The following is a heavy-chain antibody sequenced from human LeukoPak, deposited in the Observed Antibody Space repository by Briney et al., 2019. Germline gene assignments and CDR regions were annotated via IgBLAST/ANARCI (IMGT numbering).Heavy chain of an antibody. CDR3: ARLSSTLYYSMDV. V-gene: IGHV4-59*08. Sequence: SETLSLTCAVSGGSISSYYWTWIRQPPGKGLEWVGYIQNSAIYRAKIKSSPSLQSRVSLSVDTSKNQVSLTVNSVTAADTAVYYCARLSSTLYYSMDVWGPGTAVTVSS. D-gene: IGHD6-6*01. J-gene: IGHJ6*02. CDR2: IQNSAIYRAKI. CDR1: GGSISSYY.